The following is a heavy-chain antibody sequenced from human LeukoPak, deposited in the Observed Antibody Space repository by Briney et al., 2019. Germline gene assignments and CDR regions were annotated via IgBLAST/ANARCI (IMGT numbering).Heavy chain of an antibody. Sequence: SETLSLTCAVSGYSISSGYYWGWIRQPPGKGLEWIGSIYPSGNTYCNPSLKSRVTISLDTSKNHFSLNLSSVTAADTAVCYCAREYCGASCSRDYWGQGTLVTVSS. CDR3: AREYCGASCSRDY. CDR2: IYPSGNT. V-gene: IGHV4-38-2*01. J-gene: IGHJ4*02. CDR1: GYSISSGYY. D-gene: IGHD2-21*01.